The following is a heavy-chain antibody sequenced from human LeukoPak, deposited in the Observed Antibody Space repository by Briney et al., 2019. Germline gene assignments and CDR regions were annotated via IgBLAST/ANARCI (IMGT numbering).Heavy chain of an antibody. V-gene: IGHV4-34*01. D-gene: IGHD5-18*01. J-gene: IGHJ4*02. CDR2: INHSGST. CDR1: GGSFSGYY. Sequence: AETLSLTCAVYGGSFSGYYWSWIRQLPGKGLEWIGEINHSGSTNYNPSLKSRVTISVDTSKNQFSLKLSSVTAADTAVYYCARGRVDTDMGHWGQGTLVTVSS. CDR3: ARGRVDTDMGH.